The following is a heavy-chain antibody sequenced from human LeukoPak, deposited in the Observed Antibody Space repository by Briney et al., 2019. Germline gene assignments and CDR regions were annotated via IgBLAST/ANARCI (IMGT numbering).Heavy chain of an antibody. CDR2: INHSGST. CDR3: ARGRGLWFGVQRDNWFDP. V-gene: IGHV4-34*01. Sequence: SETLSLTCAVYGGSFSDYYWSWIRQPPGKGLEWIGEINHSGSTNYNPSLKSRVTISVDTSKNQFSLKLSSVTAADTAVYYCARGRGLWFGVQRDNWFDPWGQGTLVTVSS. J-gene: IGHJ5*02. D-gene: IGHD3-10*01. CDR1: GGSFSDYY.